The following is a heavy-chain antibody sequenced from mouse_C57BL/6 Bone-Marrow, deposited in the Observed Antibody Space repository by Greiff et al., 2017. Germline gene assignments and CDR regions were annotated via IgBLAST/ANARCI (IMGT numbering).Heavy chain of an antibody. Sequence: EVQLQQSGAELVRPGASVKLSCTASGFTIKDDYIHWVKQRPEQGLEWIGWIDPEIGDTKYASKFQGKATITSDTSSNTAYLRLSSLTSEDTAVYYCSSFDGNYFDFWGQGTPLTVAS. J-gene: IGHJ2*01. V-gene: IGHV14-4*01. CDR2: IDPEIGDT. CDR3: SSFDGNYFDF. CDR1: GFTIKDDY. D-gene: IGHD2-3*01.